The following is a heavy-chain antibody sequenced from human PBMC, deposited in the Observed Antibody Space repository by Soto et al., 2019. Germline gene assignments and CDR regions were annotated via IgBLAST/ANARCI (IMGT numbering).Heavy chain of an antibody. Sequence: QVQLVQSGAEVKKPGSSVKVSCKASGGTFSSYAISWVRQAPGQGLEWMGGIIPIFGTANYAQKFQGRVTITADESTSTAYMELSSLRSEDTAVYYCARELNWNGGWYNWCDPWGQGTLVTVSS. CDR2: IIPIFGTA. V-gene: IGHV1-69*01. J-gene: IGHJ5*02. CDR1: GGTFSSYA. CDR3: ARELNWNGGWYNWCDP. D-gene: IGHD1-1*01.